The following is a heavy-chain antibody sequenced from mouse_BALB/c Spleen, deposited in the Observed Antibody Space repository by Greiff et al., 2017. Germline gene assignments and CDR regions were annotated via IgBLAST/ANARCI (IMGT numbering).Heavy chain of an antibody. CDR2: IWSGGST. CDR3: ATIHYYGYDAMDY. CDR1: GFSLTSYG. D-gene: IGHD1-2*01. J-gene: IGHJ4*01. Sequence: VQLQESGPGLVQPSQRLSITCTVSGFSLTSYGVHWVRQSPGKGLEWLGVIWSGGSTDYNAAFISRLSISKDNSKSQVFFKMNSLQANDTAIYYCATIHYYGYDAMDYWGQGTSVTVSA. V-gene: IGHV2-2*02.